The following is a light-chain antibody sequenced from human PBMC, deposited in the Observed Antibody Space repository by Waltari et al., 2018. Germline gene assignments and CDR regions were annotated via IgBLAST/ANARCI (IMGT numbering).Light chain of an antibody. CDR3: ETWDRDTQV. V-gene: IGLV4-60*03. J-gene: IGLJ3*02. CDR2: REDTGNY. CDR1: SGHHSYP. Sequence: QPVLTQSSSASASLGSSVKPSCTLTSGHHSYPLAWHQHQPGKAPRSLMKREDTGNYIRGSAVPDRFSGSRSGADLVLIISNLQPEDEADYYCETWDRDTQVFGGGTKLTVL.